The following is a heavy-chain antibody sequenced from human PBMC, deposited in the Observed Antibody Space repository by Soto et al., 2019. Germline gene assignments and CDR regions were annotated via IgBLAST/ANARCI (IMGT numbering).Heavy chain of an antibody. CDR1: GISLSNARTG. Sequence: QVTLKESGPVLLKPTETLTLTCTVSGISLSNARTGVSWIRQPPGRALERLAHIYSNDEKSYSTSRKNRLTISKDTSKSQLVLIMTDMVPVDTGTDFCGLILRHNYCPPDYWGQGTQVTISS. CDR3: GLILRHNYCPPDY. V-gene: IGHV2-26*01. D-gene: IGHD3-10*01. CDR2: IYSNDEK. J-gene: IGHJ4*02.